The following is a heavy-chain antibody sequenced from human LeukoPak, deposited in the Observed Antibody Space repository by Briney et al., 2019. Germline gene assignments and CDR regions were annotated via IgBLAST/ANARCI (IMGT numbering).Heavy chain of an antibody. CDR1: GYTFTGYY. J-gene: IGHJ4*02. CDR3: ARVWVRTSFGVTTIVPAFDY. V-gene: IGHV1-2*02. CDR2: INPNNGDT. Sequence: GASVKVSCKASGYTFTGYYMHWVRQAPGQGLEWMGWINPNNGDTDCALKFQGRVTMTRDTSISTAYLDLGRLRSDDTAVYYCARVWVRTSFGVTTIVPAFDYWGQGTLVTVSS. D-gene: IGHD3-3*01.